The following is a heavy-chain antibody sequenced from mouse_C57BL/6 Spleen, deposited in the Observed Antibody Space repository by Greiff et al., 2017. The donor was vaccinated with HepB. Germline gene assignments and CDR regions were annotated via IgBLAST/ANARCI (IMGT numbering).Heavy chain of an antibody. D-gene: IGHD2-4*01. CDR3: ARPGGYDYDGYFDY. J-gene: IGHJ2*01. CDR2: IYPGSGST. CDR1: GYTFTSYW. V-gene: IGHV1-55*01. Sequence: QVQLKESGAELVKPGASVKMSCKASGYTFTSYWITWVKQRPGQGLEWIGDIYPGSGSTNYNEKFKSKATLTVDTSSSTAYMQLSSLTSEDSAVYYCARPGGYDYDGYFDYWGQGTTLTVSS.